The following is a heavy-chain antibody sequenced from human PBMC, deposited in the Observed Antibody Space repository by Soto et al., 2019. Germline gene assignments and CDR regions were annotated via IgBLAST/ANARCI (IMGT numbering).Heavy chain of an antibody. V-gene: IGHV3-13*04. CDR1: GFTFSNYD. J-gene: IGHJ4*02. CDR2: IGKAGDT. CDR3: ARGASTGFYY. Sequence: EVQLVESGGGLVQPGGSLRLSCAASGFTFSNYDMHWVRQGRGKGLEWVSGIGKAGDTYYVGSVRGRFTTSRENAKNSVYLQMNRLRAGDTAVYYCARGASTGFYYWGQGTLVTVSS.